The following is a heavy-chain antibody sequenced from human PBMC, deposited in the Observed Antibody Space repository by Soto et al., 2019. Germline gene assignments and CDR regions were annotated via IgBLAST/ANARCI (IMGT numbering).Heavy chain of an antibody. V-gene: IGHV1-8*01. J-gene: IGHJ6*02. CDR2: MNPNSGNT. D-gene: IGHD2-15*01. Sequence: QVQLVQSGAEVKKPGASVKVSCKASGYTFTSYDINWVRQAPGQGLEWMGWMNPNSGNTGYAQKFQGRVTMTRNTAISTAYMELSSLRSEDTAGYYWAREVCSGGSCFLMEVWGQGTTVTVSS. CDR3: AREVCSGGSCFLMEV. CDR1: GYTFTSYD.